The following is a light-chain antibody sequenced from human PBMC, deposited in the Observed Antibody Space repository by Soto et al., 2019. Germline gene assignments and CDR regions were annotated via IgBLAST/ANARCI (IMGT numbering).Light chain of an antibody. CDR2: TTS. Sequence: DIEMTQSPSSLSASVGDRVTITCRASQTIWSYLNWYQQKPGKAPKLLIYTTSTLQSGVPSRFSGSGSETDFNLTISTLQPEDFATYFCQQSDNTPLTFGPGTNVDV. CDR3: QQSDNTPLT. CDR1: QTIWSY. J-gene: IGKJ3*01. V-gene: IGKV1-39*01.